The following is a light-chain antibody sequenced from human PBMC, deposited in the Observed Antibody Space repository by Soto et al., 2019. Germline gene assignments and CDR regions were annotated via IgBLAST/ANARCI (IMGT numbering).Light chain of an antibody. J-gene: IGKJ1*01. V-gene: IGKV3-20*01. Sequence: EIVLTQSPGTLSLSPGERATLSCRASQSVGSNYLAWYEQKPGQAPRLLIYGASIRATGIPDRFSGSGSGTEFTLTISRLEPEDFAVYYCQQYGSSPPWTVGQGTKGEIK. CDR3: QQYGSSPPWT. CDR1: QSVGSNY. CDR2: GAS.